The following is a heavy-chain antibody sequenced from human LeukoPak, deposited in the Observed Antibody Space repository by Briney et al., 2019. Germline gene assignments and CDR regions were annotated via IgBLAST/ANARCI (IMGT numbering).Heavy chain of an antibody. CDR2: ISGSGGST. J-gene: IGHJ4*02. D-gene: IGHD1-1*01. CDR1: GFTFSSYA. V-gene: IGHV3-23*01. CDR3: AKDELASTGPPGYFDY. Sequence: GGSLRLSCAASGFTFSSYAMSWVRQAPGKGLEWVSAISGSGGSTYYADSVKGRFTISRDNSKNTLYLQMNSLRAEDTAVYYCAKDELASTGPPGYFDYWGQGTLVTVSS.